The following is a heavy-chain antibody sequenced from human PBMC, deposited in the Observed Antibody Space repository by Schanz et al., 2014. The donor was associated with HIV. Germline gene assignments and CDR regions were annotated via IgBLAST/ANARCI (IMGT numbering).Heavy chain of an antibody. CDR2: IIPIFGTA. J-gene: IGHJ5*02. Sequence: VQLVQSGAEVKEPGASVKVSCKASGYTFIDYYVHWVRQAPGQGLEWMGGIIPIFGTANYAQKFQGRVTIIADESTSTAYMELSSLRSADTAVYYCARLVEDDYGDYGLNWFDPWGQGTLVTVSS. D-gene: IGHD4-17*01. CDR1: GYTFIDYY. V-gene: IGHV1-69*01. CDR3: ARLVEDDYGDYGLNWFDP.